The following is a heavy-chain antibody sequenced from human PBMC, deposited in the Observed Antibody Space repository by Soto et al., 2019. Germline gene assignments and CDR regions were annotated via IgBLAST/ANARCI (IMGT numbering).Heavy chain of an antibody. D-gene: IGHD4-17*01. Sequence: SSTVSCKPSGGAFRSCAISWVTEAPGHGLEWMGRIIPIFGTANYGQKFQGRITITADESTSAAYMALSSLRSEETAVYYCARVVLPTVPPRRQFYFYYSGMDFWGQGPTVTVSS. V-gene: IGHV1-69*13. CDR3: ARVVLPTVPPRRQFYFYYSGMDF. J-gene: IGHJ6*02. CDR1: GGAFRSCA. CDR2: IIPIFGTA.